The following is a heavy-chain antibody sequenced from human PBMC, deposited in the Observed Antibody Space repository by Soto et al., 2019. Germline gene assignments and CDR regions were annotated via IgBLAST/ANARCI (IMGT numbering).Heavy chain of an antibody. CDR3: ERSYRSTWHTINY. Sequence: QVQLVESGGGVVQPGRSLKLSCAASGFTFSSDGMHWVRQTPGKGLAWVAVVWYDGSKAYYADSVKGRFTISRDNSKNTESLQVHSLSVEDTAVYCCERSYRSTWHTINYWGQGTLVPVSS. V-gene: IGHV3-33*01. D-gene: IGHD6-13*01. J-gene: IGHJ4*02. CDR1: GFTFSSDG. CDR2: VWYDGSKA.